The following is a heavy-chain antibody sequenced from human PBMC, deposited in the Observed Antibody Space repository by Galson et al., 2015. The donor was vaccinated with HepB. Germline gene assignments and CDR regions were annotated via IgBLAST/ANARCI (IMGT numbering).Heavy chain of an antibody. V-gene: IGHV3-30-3*01. CDR3: ANHNSVASYYFDY. CDR2: ISFDGDNK. J-gene: IGHJ4*02. Sequence: LRLSCAASDFSFDSYAMHWVRQAPGKGLEWVAVISFDGDNKYYADSVKGRFTISRDNSKNTLYLQMNSLRSDDTAVYYCANHNSVASYYFDYWGQGTLVTVSS. CDR1: DFSFDSYA. D-gene: IGHD6-19*01.